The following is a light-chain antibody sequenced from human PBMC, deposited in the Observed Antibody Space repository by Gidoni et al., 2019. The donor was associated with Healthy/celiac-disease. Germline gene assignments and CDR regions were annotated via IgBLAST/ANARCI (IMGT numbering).Light chain of an antibody. CDR2: GAS. CDR1: QSVSSN. J-gene: IGKJ2*01. CDR3: QRYNNWPSMYT. V-gene: IGKV3-15*01. Sequence: EIVMTQSPATLSVSPGERATLSCRASQSVSSNLAWYQQKPGQAPRLLIYGASTRATGIPARFSGSGSGTEFTLTISSLQSEDFAVYYCQRYNNWPSMYTFGQGTKLEIK.